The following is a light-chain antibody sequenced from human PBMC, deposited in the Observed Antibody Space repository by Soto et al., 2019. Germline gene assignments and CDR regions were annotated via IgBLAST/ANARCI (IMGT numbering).Light chain of an antibody. CDR1: QSISRW. J-gene: IGKJ2*01. CDR2: KAS. V-gene: IGKV1-5*03. CDR3: QQYNSYSPYT. Sequence: DIQMTQSPSTLSASVGDRVTITCRASQSISRWLAGYQQKPGKAPKLLIYKASSLESGVPSRFSGSGSGTEFTLTISSLQPDDFATYYCQQYNSYSPYTFGQGTKLEIK.